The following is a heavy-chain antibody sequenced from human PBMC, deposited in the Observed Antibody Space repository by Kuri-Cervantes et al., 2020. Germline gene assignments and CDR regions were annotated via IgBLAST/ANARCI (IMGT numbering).Heavy chain of an antibody. Sequence: GESLKISCAASGFTFSSYGMHWVRQAPGRGLEWVAFIRYDGSNKYYADSVKGRFTISRDNSKNTQYLQMNSLRAEDTAVYYCAKDYSYCSSTSCETDWGQGTLVTVSS. J-gene: IGHJ4*02. D-gene: IGHD2-2*01. CDR3: AKDYSYCSSTSCETD. CDR2: IRYDGSNK. V-gene: IGHV3-30*02. CDR1: GFTFSSYG.